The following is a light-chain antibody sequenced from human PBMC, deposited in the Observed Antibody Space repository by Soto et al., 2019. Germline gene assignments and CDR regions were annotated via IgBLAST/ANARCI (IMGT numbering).Light chain of an antibody. CDR3: QQRTNWPPLT. V-gene: IGKV3-11*01. Sequence: EIVLTQSPATLSLSPGERATFSSRASQSVSSDLVWYQQKPGQAPRLLIYDASNRATGVAARFSGSGSGTDFTLTISSLEPEDFAVYYCQQRTNWPPLTFGGGTKVEIK. CDR1: QSVSSD. CDR2: DAS. J-gene: IGKJ4*01.